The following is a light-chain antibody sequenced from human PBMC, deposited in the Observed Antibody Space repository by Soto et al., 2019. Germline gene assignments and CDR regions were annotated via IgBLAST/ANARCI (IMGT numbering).Light chain of an antibody. CDR2: GNI. V-gene: IGLV1-40*01. J-gene: IGLJ1*01. CDR3: QSYDSTLSARYV. CDR1: SSHIGAGYD. Sequence: QSVLTPPPSVSGAPGQRGTISRPRGSSHIGAGYDVHWYQQRPGTAPKLLIFGNINRPSGVPDRFSGSKSGTSASLAITGLQAEDEGDYYCQSYDSTLSARYVFGTGTKVTVL.